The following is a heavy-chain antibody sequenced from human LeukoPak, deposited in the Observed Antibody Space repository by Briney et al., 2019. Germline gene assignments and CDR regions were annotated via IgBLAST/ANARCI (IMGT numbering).Heavy chain of an antibody. D-gene: IGHD2/OR15-2a*01. CDR1: GFTFRNYA. CDR2: VTDSGTNT. V-gene: IGHV3-23*01. CDR3: AKDDIIKNW. Sequence: GGSLRLSCAASGFTFRNYAMSWVRQAPGKGLECISYVTDSGTNTDYADSVKGRFTISRDNSKNTLYLQMNSLTAEGTAVYYCAKDDIIKNWWGQGTLVTVSS. J-gene: IGHJ4*02.